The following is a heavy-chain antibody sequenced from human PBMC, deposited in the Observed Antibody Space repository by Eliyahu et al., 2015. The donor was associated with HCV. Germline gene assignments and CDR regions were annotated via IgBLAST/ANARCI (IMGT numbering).Heavy chain of an antibody. CDR3: ARDRERSGSFDY. Sequence: QVQLQESGPGLVKPSETLSLTCTVSGGSISSYYWSWIRQPPGKGLEWIGYIYYSGSTNYNPSLKSRVTISVDTSKNQFSLKLSSVTAADTAVYYCARDRERSGSFDYWGQGTLVTVSS. J-gene: IGHJ4*02. V-gene: IGHV4-59*01. CDR2: IYYSGST. D-gene: IGHD3-3*01. CDR1: GGSISSYY.